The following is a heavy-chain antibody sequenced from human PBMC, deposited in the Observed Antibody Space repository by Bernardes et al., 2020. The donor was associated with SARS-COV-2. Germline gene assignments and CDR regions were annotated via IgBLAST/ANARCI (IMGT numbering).Heavy chain of an antibody. CDR1: GFTFSDYD. D-gene: IGHD6-13*01. CDR2: ISISSSTI. J-gene: IGHJ2*01. Sequence: GGSLRLSCEASGFTFSDYDMHWVRQAPGKGLEWVACISISSSTIYYADSVQGRFTVSRDNVKNSVYLQMNGVRAEDTAVYYCATATNGYSSSWFLLDLWGRGTLVTVSS. V-gene: IGHV3-11*04. CDR3: ATATNGYSSSWFLLDL.